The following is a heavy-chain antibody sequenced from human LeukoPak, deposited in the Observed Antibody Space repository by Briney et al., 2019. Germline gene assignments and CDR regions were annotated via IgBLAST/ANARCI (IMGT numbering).Heavy chain of an antibody. Sequence: GGSLRLSCAASGFTFSSYSMNWVRQAPGKGLEWVSYISSSSSTIYYADSVKGRFTISRDNAKNSLYLQMNSLRAEDTAVYYCARQQLPTRIDYWGQGTLVTVSS. V-gene: IGHV3-48*01. J-gene: IGHJ4*02. CDR3: ARQQLPTRIDY. CDR2: ISSSSSTI. CDR1: GFTFSSYS. D-gene: IGHD6-13*01.